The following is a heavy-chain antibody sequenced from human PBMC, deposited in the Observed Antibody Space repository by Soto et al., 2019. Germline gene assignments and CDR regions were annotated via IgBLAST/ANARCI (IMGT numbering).Heavy chain of an antibody. V-gene: IGHV6-1*01. CDR3: ARSEEDSDYYYYGMDV. Sequence: SDTLSLTCVGSGDTVSSNSVAWNWVRQSPSRGLEWLGRTYYRSRWYSDYAVSVRSRIDINADTSKNQVSLQLNSVTPEDTAVYYCARSEEDSDYYYYGMDVWGQGTTVTVSS. J-gene: IGHJ6*02. CDR1: GDTVSSNSVA. CDR2: TYYRSRWYS. D-gene: IGHD2-15*01.